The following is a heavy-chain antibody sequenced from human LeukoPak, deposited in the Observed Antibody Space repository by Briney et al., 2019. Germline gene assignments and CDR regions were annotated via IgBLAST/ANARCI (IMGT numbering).Heavy chain of an antibody. V-gene: IGHV4-34*01. Sequence: SGTLSLTCAVYGGSFSGYYWSWIRQPPGKGLEWIGEINHSGSTNYNPSLKSRVTISVDTSKNQFSLKLSSVTAADTAVYYCARTGYSSSWYRETWGQGTLVTVSS. CDR1: GGSFSGYY. CDR3: ARTGYSSSWYRET. J-gene: IGHJ5*02. CDR2: INHSGST. D-gene: IGHD6-13*01.